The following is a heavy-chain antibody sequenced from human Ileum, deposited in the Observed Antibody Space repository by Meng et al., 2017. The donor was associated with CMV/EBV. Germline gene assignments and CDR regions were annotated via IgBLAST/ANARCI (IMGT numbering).Heavy chain of an antibody. D-gene: IGHD6-13*01. V-gene: IGHV4-4*07. J-gene: IGHJ4*02. CDR2: SYPRGSI. CDR1: GGSCSSDY. CDR3: ARGPYSSSWSSFDY. Sequence: QEQLQESVPGLVKPSETLSSTCTVAGGSCSSDYWSWSRQPGGKGLEWIVRSYPRGSINYTPSLKSRVTMSVDTSKTQFSLELSSATAADTAVYYCARGPYSSSWSSFDYWGQGTLVTVSS.